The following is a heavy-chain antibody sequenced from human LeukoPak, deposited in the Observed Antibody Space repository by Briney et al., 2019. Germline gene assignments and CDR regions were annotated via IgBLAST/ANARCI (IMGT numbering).Heavy chain of an antibody. D-gene: IGHD6-19*01. V-gene: IGHV3-30-3*01. CDR3: ARDAGSSGWYPYYCYGMDV. CDR1: GFTFSSYA. CDR2: ISYDGSNK. J-gene: IGHJ6*02. Sequence: GGSLRLSCAASGFTFSSYAMHWVRQAPGKGLEWVAVISYDGSNKYYADSVKGRFTISRDNSKNTLYLQMNSLRAEDTAVYYCARDAGSSGWYPYYCYGMDVWGQGTTVTVSS.